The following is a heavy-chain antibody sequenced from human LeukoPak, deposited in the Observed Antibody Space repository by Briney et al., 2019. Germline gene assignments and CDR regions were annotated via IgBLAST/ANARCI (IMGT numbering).Heavy chain of an antibody. CDR1: GFTFDDYA. J-gene: IGHJ4*02. Sequence: PGRSLGLSCAASGFTFDDYAMHWVRQAPGKGLEWVSGISWNSGSIGYADSVKGRFTISRDNAKNSLYLQMNSLRAEDTALYYCAKELSSGSYYGEFDYWGQGTLVTVSS. D-gene: IGHD3-10*01. CDR3: AKELSSGSYYGEFDY. CDR2: ISWNSGSI. V-gene: IGHV3-9*01.